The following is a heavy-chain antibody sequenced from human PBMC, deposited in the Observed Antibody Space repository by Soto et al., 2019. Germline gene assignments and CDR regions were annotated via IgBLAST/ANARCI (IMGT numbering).Heavy chain of an antibody. J-gene: IGHJ4*02. CDR2: ISGSGVST. D-gene: IGHD3-22*01. V-gene: IGHV3-23*01. Sequence: EVQLLESGGGLVQPGGPLRLSCAASGFTLNNFAMSWVRQAPGRGLEWVSGISGSGVSTYYADSVKGRFTISRDNSKNTLYLRMNSLRAEDTAVYYCAKDNYDSSAYYYGGGSFDYWGQGTLVTVSS. CDR3: AKDNYDSSAYYYGGGSFDY. CDR1: GFTLNNFA.